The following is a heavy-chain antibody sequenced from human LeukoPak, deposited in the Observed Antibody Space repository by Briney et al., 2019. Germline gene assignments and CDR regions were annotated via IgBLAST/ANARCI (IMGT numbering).Heavy chain of an antibody. J-gene: IGHJ4*02. Sequence: GESLKISCKGSGYSFTSYWIGWVRQMPGKGLEWMGIIYPGDSDTRYSPSFQGQVTFSADKSISTAYLQWSSLKASDTAMYYCARPVYYCDSSDYDKGYYFDYWGQGTLVTVSS. D-gene: IGHD3-22*01. V-gene: IGHV5-51*01. CDR1: GYSFTSYW. CDR3: ARPVYYCDSSDYDKGYYFDY. CDR2: IYPGDSDT.